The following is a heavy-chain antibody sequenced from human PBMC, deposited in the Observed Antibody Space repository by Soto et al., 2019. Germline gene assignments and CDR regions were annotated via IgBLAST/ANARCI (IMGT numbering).Heavy chain of an antibody. Sequence: EVQLVQSGAEVKKPGESLKISCKGSGYSFTTYWIGWVRQMPGKGLEWMGIIYPYDSDTRYSPSFQGQVTFSADESITTAYRQWTSLKASDTAMYYCARQGSKYGPNFDFWGQGTLVTVSP. CDR2: IYPYDSDT. J-gene: IGHJ4*02. V-gene: IGHV5-51*01. CDR1: GYSFTTYW. CDR3: ARQGSKYGPNFDF. D-gene: IGHD3-10*01.